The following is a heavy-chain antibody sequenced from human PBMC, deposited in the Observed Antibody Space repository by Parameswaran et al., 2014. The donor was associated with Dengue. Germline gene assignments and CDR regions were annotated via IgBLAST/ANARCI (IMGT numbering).Heavy chain of an antibody. CDR3: ARDRQKYQLPHFDY. D-gene: IGHD2-2*01. CDR2: ISYDGSNK. J-gene: IGHJ4*01. V-gene: IGHV3-30-3*01. Sequence: QAGGSLRLSCAASGFTFSSYAMHWVRQAPGKGLEWVAVISYDGSNKYYADSVKGRFTIFRDNSKNTLYLQMNSLRAEDTAVYYCARDRQKYQLPHFDYWGQEPWSPSPQ. CDR1: GFTFSSYA.